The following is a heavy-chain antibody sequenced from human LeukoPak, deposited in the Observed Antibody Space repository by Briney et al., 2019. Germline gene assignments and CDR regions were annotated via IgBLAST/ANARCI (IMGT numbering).Heavy chain of an antibody. V-gene: IGHV3-23*01. Sequence: GGSLRLSCAASGSTFSSYAMSWVRQAPGKGLEWVSTISGSGGSTYYADSVKGRFTISRDNSKNTLYLQMNSLRAEDTAVYYCAKKLWSYGPHDAFDIWGQGTMVTVSS. J-gene: IGHJ3*02. CDR2: ISGSGGST. CDR3: AKKLWSYGPHDAFDI. D-gene: IGHD5-18*01. CDR1: GSTFSSYA.